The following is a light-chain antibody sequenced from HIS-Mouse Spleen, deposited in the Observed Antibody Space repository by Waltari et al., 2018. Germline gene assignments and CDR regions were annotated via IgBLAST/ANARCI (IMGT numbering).Light chain of an antibody. Sequence: QSVLTQPPSASGTPGQRVTISCSGSSPNIGSNHVYLYQQLPGTAPKLLIYRNNQRPSGVPDRFSGSKSGTSASLAISGLRSEDEADYYCAAWDDSLSGPVFGGGTKLTVL. V-gene: IGLV1-47*01. J-gene: IGLJ3*02. CDR2: RNN. CDR1: SPNIGSNH. CDR3: AAWDDSLSGPV.